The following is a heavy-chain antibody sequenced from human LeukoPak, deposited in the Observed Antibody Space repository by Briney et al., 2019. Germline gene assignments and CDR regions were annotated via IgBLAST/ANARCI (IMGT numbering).Heavy chain of an antibody. CDR1: GFTPKNSW. Sequence: GGSLRLSCVASGFTPKNSWMHRVRQVPGKGLVWVSRMDVDGSNTHYVDSVKGRFTISRDNAKNTFYLQMNSLRVEDTAVYYCVRGGWYLYDALDIWGQGTLVTVSS. J-gene: IGHJ3*02. CDR2: MDVDGSNT. V-gene: IGHV3-74*01. CDR3: VRGGWYLYDALDI. D-gene: IGHD6-19*01.